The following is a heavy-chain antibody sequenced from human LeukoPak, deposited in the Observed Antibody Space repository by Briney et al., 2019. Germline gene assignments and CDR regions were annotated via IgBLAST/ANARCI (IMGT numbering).Heavy chain of an antibody. Sequence: SETLSLTCAVYGGSISGYYWSWIRQPPGKGLEWVGEIHYTGGTSYNPSLKGRATISIDTSKNQLSLKLSSVTAADTAVYYCARGNILSGYCFDFWGQGALVTVSS. CDR1: GGSISGYY. CDR3: ARGNILSGYCFDF. D-gene: IGHD3-9*01. CDR2: IHYTGGT. V-gene: IGHV4-34*01. J-gene: IGHJ4*02.